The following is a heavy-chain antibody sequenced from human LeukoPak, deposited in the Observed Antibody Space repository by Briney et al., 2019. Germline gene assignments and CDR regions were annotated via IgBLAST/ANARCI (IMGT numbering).Heavy chain of an antibody. Sequence: SETLSLTCTVSGSSIGDYYWSWVRQPPGKGLEWIGYIYYSGSTDYSPSLKSRDTISVDTSKNQFSLKLSSVTAADTAVYYCARYLRVSAAGVDPWGQGTLVTVSS. D-gene: IGHD6-13*01. CDR3: ARYLRVSAAGVDP. CDR1: GSSIGDYY. CDR2: IYYSGST. V-gene: IGHV4-59*01. J-gene: IGHJ5*02.